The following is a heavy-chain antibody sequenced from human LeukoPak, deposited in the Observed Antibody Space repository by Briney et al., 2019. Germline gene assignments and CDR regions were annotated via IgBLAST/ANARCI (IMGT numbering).Heavy chain of an antibody. CDR3: ARGRLDYGDYDY. V-gene: IGHV3-53*01. CDR2: IYRDGAT. D-gene: IGHD4-17*01. J-gene: IGHJ4*02. CDR1: GFTVSSNY. Sequence: GGSLRLSCAASGFTVSSNYMSWVRQAPGKGLEWVSVIYRDGATDYTDSVKGRFTISRDNSKNTLYLQMNSLSAEDTAVYYCARGRLDYGDYDYWGQGTLVTVSS.